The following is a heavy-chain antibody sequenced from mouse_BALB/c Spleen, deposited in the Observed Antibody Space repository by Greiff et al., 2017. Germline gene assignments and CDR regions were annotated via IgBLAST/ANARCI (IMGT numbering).Heavy chain of an antibody. CDR2: ISYSGST. Sequence: EVKLMESGPGLVKPSQSLSLTCTVTGYSITSDYAWNWIRQFPGNKLEWMGYISYSGSTSYNPSLKSRISITRDTSKNQFFLQLNSVTTEDTATYYCAEGYYYGSSPRYFDVWGAGTTVTVSS. CDR3: AEGYYYGSSPRYFDV. V-gene: IGHV3-2*02. CDR1: GYSITSDYA. J-gene: IGHJ1*01. D-gene: IGHD1-1*01.